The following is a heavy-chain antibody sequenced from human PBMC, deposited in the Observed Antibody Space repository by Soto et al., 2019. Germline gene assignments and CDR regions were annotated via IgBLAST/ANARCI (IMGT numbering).Heavy chain of an antibody. V-gene: IGHV3-23*01. J-gene: IGHJ5*02. Sequence: GGSLRLSCAASGFTFSSYAMSWVRQAPGKGLEWVSAISGSGGSTYYADSVKGRFTISRDNSKNTLYLQMNSLRAEDTAVYYCAKGEYSSGWYLDWFEPWGQGTLVTVSS. CDR2: ISGSGGST. D-gene: IGHD6-19*01. CDR1: GFTFSSYA. CDR3: AKGEYSSGWYLDWFEP.